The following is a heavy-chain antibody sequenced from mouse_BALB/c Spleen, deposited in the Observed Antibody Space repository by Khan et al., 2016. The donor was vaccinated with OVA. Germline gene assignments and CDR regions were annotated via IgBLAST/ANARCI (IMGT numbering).Heavy chain of an antibody. CDR2: INTNTGEP. CDR1: GYTFTNYG. V-gene: IGHV9-3*02. Sequence: QIQLVQSGPELKKPGETVKISCKASGYTFTNYGVNWVKQAPGKGLKWMGWINTNTGEPTYAEEFKGRFAFSLETSASTAYLQINNLNNEVTATYFCAKGNYYDSNSWFVYWGQGTMVTVSA. J-gene: IGHJ3*01. D-gene: IGHD1-1*01. CDR3: AKGNYYDSNSWFVY.